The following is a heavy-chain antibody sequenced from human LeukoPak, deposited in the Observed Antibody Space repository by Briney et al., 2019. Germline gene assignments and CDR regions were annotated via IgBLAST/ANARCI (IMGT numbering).Heavy chain of an antibody. CDR3: ARGSGSGGRDWFDP. J-gene: IGHJ5*02. CDR1: GYTFTSHD. Sequence: GASVKVSCKASGYTFTSHDINWVRQATGQGLEWMGWMNSNTGSTGYAQKFQDRVTMTRDTSISTAYMELRSLTSEDTAVYYCARGSGSGGRDWFDPWGQGTLVTVSS. CDR2: MNSNTGST. V-gene: IGHV1-8*01. D-gene: IGHD6-19*01.